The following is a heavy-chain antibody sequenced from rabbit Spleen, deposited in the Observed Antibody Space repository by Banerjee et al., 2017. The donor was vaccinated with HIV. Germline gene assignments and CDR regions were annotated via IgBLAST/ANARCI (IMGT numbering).Heavy chain of an antibody. J-gene: IGHJ3*01. Sequence: QERLVESGGGLVKPEGSLKLSCTASGFSFSNKAVMCWVRQAPGKGLEWIACINAVTGKAVYASWAKGRFTISKTSSTTVTLQMTSLTAADTATYFCARKAGSNDDFGLDLWGPGTLVTVS. V-gene: IGHV1S45*01. D-gene: IGHD4-2*01. CDR1: GFSFSNKAV. CDR2: INAVTGKA. CDR3: ARKAGSNDDFGLDL.